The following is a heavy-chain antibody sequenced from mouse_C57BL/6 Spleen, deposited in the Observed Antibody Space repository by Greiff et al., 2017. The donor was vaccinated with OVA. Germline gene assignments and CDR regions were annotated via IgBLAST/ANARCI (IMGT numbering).Heavy chain of an antibody. V-gene: IGHV5-17*01. CDR3: ARPGQIYDGYDY. D-gene: IGHD2-3*01. J-gene: IGHJ2*01. CDR1: GFTFSDYG. Sequence: DVMLVESGGGLVKPGGSLKLSCAASGFTFSDYGMHWVRQAPEKGLEWVAYISSGSSTIYYADTVKGRFTISRDNAKNTLFLQMTSLRSEDTAMYYCARPGQIYDGYDYWGQGTTLTVSS. CDR2: ISSGSSTI.